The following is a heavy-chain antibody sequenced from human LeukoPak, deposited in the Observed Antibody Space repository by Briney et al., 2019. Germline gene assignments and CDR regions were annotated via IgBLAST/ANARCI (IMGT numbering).Heavy chain of an antibody. Sequence: GGSLRLSCAASGFTFSNYGMHWVRQAPGKGLEWVAFIRYDGSNKCYADSVKGRFTISRDNSKNTLYLQMNSLRAEETAEYYCARARKSGGITMIRGVKDRGWFDPWGQGTPVTVSS. CDR2: IRYDGSNK. CDR1: GFTFSNYG. J-gene: IGHJ5*02. V-gene: IGHV3-30*02. D-gene: IGHD3-10*01. CDR3: ARARKSGGITMIRGVKDRGWFDP.